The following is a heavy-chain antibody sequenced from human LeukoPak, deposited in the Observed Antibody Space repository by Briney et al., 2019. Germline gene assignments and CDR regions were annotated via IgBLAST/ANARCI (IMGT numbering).Heavy chain of an antibody. CDR1: GGSISSGGYY. J-gene: IGHJ5*02. D-gene: IGHD5-12*01. V-gene: IGHV4-31*03. CDR3: ARDGYDGWFDP. CDR2: IYYSGST. Sequence: SQTLSLTCTVSGGSISSGGYYWSWIRQHPGKGLEGIGYIYYSGSTYYNPSLKSRVTISVDTSKNQFSLKLSSVTAADTAVYYCARDGYDGWFDPWGQGTLVTVSS.